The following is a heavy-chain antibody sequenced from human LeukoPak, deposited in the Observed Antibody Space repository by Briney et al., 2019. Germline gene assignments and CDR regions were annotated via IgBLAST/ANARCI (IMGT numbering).Heavy chain of an antibody. CDR3: ARDPGRVAVARDPDAFDI. Sequence: SETLSLTCAVFGGSFSGYYWSWIRQPPGKGLEWIGEINHSGSTNYNPSLKSRVTISVDTSKNQFSLKLSSVTAADTAVYYCARDPGRVAVARDPDAFDIWGQGTMVTVSS. D-gene: IGHD6-19*01. J-gene: IGHJ3*02. CDR2: INHSGST. CDR1: GGSFSGYY. V-gene: IGHV4-34*01.